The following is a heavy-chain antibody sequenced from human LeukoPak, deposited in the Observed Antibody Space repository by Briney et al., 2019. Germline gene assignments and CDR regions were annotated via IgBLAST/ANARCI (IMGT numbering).Heavy chain of an antibody. CDR2: ISSISSYI. CDR1: GFTFSSYS. Sequence: GGSLRLSCAASGFTFSSYSMNWVRPAAGKGLEWVSSISSISSYIYYADSVQGRFTIARDNAKNSLYLQMNSLRAEDTAVYYCAREVVVVAATRELPWFVRWGQGTLVTVSS. CDR3: AREVVVVAATRELPWFVR. D-gene: IGHD2-15*01. V-gene: IGHV3-21*01. J-gene: IGHJ5*02.